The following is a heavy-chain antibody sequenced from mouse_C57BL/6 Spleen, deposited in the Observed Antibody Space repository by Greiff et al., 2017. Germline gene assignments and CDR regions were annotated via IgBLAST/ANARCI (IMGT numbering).Heavy chain of an antibody. CDR3: ARYYGDYYAMDY. Sequence: EVKLQESGGGLVKPGGSLKLSCAASGFTFSDYGMHWVRQAPEKGLEWVAYISSGSSTIYYADTVKGRFTISRDNAKNTLFLQMTSLRSEDTAMYYCARYYGDYYAMDYWGQGTSVTVSS. CDR2: ISSGSSTI. D-gene: IGHD1-1*02. V-gene: IGHV5-17*01. CDR1: GFTFSDYG. J-gene: IGHJ4*01.